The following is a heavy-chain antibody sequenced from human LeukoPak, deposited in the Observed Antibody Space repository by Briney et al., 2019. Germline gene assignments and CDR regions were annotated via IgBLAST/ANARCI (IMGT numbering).Heavy chain of an antibody. D-gene: IGHD6-13*01. V-gene: IGHV3-33*08. CDR1: GFTFSSYS. Sequence: PGGSLRLSCAASGFTFSSYSMHWVRQAPGKGLEWVAVIWYDGSNKYYADSVKGRFTISRDNSKNTLYLQMNSLRAEDTAVYYCAREQQLPTGSWFDPWGQGTLVTVSS. J-gene: IGHJ5*02. CDR2: IWYDGSNK. CDR3: AREQQLPTGSWFDP.